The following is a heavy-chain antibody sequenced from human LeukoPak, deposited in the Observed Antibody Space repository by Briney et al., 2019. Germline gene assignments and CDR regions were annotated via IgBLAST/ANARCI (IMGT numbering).Heavy chain of an antibody. Sequence: GGSLRLSCAASGFIFSSAWMSWVRQAPGKGLEWVGHIKTKTDGWTTDYAAPVKGRFTISRDDSKNTLYLQMNSLKTEDTAVYYCVRMVTPSLYFDYWGQGTLVTVSS. D-gene: IGHD4-23*01. V-gene: IGHV3-15*01. CDR2: IKTKTDGWTT. CDR1: GFIFSSAW. CDR3: VRMVTPSLYFDY. J-gene: IGHJ4*02.